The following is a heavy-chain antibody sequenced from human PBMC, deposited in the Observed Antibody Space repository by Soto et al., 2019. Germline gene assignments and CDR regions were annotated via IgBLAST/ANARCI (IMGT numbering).Heavy chain of an antibody. CDR2: ISYDGSNK. J-gene: IGHJ6*02. Sequence: PGGSLRLSCAASGFTFSSYGMHWVRQAPGKGLEWVAVISYDGSNKYYADSVKGRFTISRDNSKNTLYLQMNSLRAEDTAVYYCAKLSWTGRGFYYYYGMDVWGQGTTVTVSS. CDR3: AKLSWTGRGFYYYYGMDV. D-gene: IGHD1-26*01. CDR1: GFTFSSYG. V-gene: IGHV3-30*18.